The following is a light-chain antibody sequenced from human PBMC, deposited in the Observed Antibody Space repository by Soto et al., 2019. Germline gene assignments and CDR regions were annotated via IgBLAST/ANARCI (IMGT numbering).Light chain of an antibody. Sequence: QAVVTQPASVSGSPGQSITISCTGTSSDVGSYNLVSWYQQHPGKAPKLMIYEGFKWPSGVSNRFSGSKSGNTASLTISGLQAEDEADYYCCSYAGDNSFMVFGGGTQLTVL. J-gene: IGLJ2*01. V-gene: IGLV2-23*03. CDR2: EGF. CDR1: SSDVGSYNL. CDR3: CSYAGDNSFMV.